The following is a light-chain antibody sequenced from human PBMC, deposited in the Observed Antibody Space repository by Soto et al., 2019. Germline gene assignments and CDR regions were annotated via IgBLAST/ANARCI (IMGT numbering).Light chain of an antibody. CDR3: QHRRNTLT. J-gene: IGKJ3*01. Sequence: EIVLTQSPATLSLSPGETATLSCVASESVSTHLAWYQQKPGQAPRLLIYDASHRTTGTPARFSGSGSMTDFTLTISSLEPEVSAVYYCQHRRNTLTFGPGTKVEIK. CDR1: ESVSTH. V-gene: IGKV3-11*01. CDR2: DAS.